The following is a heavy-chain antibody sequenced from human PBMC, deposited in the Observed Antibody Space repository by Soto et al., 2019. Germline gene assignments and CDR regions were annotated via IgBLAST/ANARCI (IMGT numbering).Heavy chain of an antibody. V-gene: IGHV1-69*01. CDR2: IVPIYRTA. CDR3: ARDSGAKLSSS. J-gene: IGHJ4*02. D-gene: IGHD6-13*01. CDR1: GCTFSSYR. Sequence: VKVSCKASGCTFSSYRFNWVRQAHGQGLEWLGGIVPIYRTADYAQKFQGRVTITADGSTRTVYMELSSLKSQDTALYYCARDSGAKLSSSWGQGTLVTVSS.